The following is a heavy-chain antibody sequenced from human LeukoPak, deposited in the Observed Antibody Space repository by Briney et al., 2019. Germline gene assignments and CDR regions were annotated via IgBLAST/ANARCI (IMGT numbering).Heavy chain of an antibody. CDR3: ARVSATDVDTAMVHFDY. Sequence: ASVKVSCKASGYTFTGYYMHWVRQAPGQGLEWMGWINPNSGGTNYAQKFQGRVTMTRDTSISTAYMELSRLRSDETAVYYCARVSATDVDTAMVHFDYWGQGTLVTVSS. CDR2: INPNSGGT. J-gene: IGHJ4*02. D-gene: IGHD5-18*01. CDR1: GYTFTGYY. V-gene: IGHV1-2*02.